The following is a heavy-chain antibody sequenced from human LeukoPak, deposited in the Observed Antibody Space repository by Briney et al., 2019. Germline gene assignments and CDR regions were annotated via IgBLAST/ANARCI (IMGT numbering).Heavy chain of an antibody. V-gene: IGHV3-9*01. CDR1: GFTFSSYW. D-gene: IGHD2-21*02. J-gene: IGHJ5*02. Sequence: GGSLRLSCAASGFTFSSYWMHWVRQAPGKGLVWVSGISWNSGSIGYADSVKGRFTISRDNAKNSLYLQMNSLRAEDTALYYCAKGDSLGLTGNWFDPWGQGTLVTVSS. CDR2: ISWNSGSI. CDR3: AKGDSLGLTGNWFDP.